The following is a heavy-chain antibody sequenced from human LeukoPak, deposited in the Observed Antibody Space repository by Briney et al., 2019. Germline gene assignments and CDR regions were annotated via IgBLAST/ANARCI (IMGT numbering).Heavy chain of an antibody. CDR1: GGTFSSYA. J-gene: IGHJ6*02. Sequence: ASVKVSCKASGGTFSSYAISWVRQAPGQGLEWMGGIIPIFGTANYAQKFQGRVTITADESTSTAYMELSSLRSEDTAVYYCARVPVGSQIAAAGYYYYYGMDVWGQGTTVTVPS. V-gene: IGHV1-69*01. CDR3: ARVPVGSQIAAAGYYYYYGMDV. CDR2: IIPIFGTA. D-gene: IGHD6-13*01.